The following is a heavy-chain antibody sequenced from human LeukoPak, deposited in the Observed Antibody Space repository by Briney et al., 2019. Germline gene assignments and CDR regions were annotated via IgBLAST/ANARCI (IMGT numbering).Heavy chain of an antibody. CDR3: ARKGGTRGPLNY. J-gene: IGHJ4*02. V-gene: IGHV3-7*01. Sequence: GGSLRLSCAASGFTFSNYWMSWVRQAPGKGLEWVANIKQDGSETYYVDSVKGRFTISGDNAKNSLFLQMNSLTAEDTAVYYCARKGGTRGPLNYWGRGTLVTVSS. CDR2: IKQDGSET. CDR1: GFTFSNYW. D-gene: IGHD2-8*01.